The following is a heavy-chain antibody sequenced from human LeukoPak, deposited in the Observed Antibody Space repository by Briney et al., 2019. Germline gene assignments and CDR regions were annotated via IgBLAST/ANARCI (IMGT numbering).Heavy chain of an antibody. CDR1: GFTFSSYG. D-gene: IGHD2-2*01. V-gene: IGHV3-30*02. CDR3: AKDKPIIVLPTAVDAFDI. Sequence: PGGSLRLSCAASGFTFSSYGMHWVRQAPGKGLEWVAFIRYDGSDEYYADSVKGRFTISRDNSKNTLYLQMNSLRAEDTAVYYCAKDKPIIVLPTAVDAFDIWGQGTVVTVSS. J-gene: IGHJ3*02. CDR2: IRYDGSDE.